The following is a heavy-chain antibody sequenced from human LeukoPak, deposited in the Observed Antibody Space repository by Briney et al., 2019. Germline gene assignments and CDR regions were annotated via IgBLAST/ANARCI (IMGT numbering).Heavy chain of an antibody. D-gene: IGHD3-22*01. V-gene: IGHV4-59*08. CDR1: GGSISSYY. Sequence: SETLSLTCTVSGGSISSYYWSWIRQPPGKGLGWIAYIYYSGSTNYNPSLKSRDTISVDTSKNQFSLKMSSVTAADTAVYYCARTTRYYDSSGCFDFWGQGTLVTVPS. CDR2: IYYSGST. J-gene: IGHJ5*01. CDR3: ARTTRYYDSSGCFDF.